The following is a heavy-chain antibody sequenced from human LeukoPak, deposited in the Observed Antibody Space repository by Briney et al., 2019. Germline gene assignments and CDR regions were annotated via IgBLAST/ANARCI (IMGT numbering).Heavy chain of an antibody. Sequence: PGGSLRLSCAASGFTFSSFAMNWVREVPGKGLEWVSATSGSGGTTYYADSVKGRFTISRDNSKNTLYLQMNSLRAEDTAVYYCARDSSGPLYWGQGTLVTVSS. CDR1: GFTFSSFA. CDR2: TSGSGGTT. CDR3: ARDSSGPLY. J-gene: IGHJ4*02. V-gene: IGHV3-23*01. D-gene: IGHD6-19*01.